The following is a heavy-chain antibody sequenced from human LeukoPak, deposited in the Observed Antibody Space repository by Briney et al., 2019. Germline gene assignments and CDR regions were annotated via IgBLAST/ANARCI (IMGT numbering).Heavy chain of an antibody. CDR3: ARGPHALISTWFFDF. D-gene: IGHD3-10*01. CDR1: GFNFDDYA. J-gene: IGHJ4*02. CDR2: INWNAEYI. V-gene: IGHV3-20*04. Sequence: GDSLRLSCAVSGFNFDDYAMTWVRHGPGKGLEGVSRINWNAEYIEYADSVRGRFTISRDSAKKSLYLQMNSLRAEDTALYFCARGPHALISTWFFDFWGRGTLVSVPS.